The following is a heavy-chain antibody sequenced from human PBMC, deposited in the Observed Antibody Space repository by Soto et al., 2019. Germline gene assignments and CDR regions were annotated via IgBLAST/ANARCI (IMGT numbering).Heavy chain of an antibody. CDR3: ARRPSAAAGTD. CDR1: GGSISSSNW. Sequence: QVQLQESGPGLVKPSGTLSLTCAVSGGSISSSNWWTWVRQPPGKGLEWIGEIYHSGSTNYNPSRKGRLTISVDKSKNQFSLKLTSVTAADTAVYYCARRPSAAAGTDWGQGTLVTVSS. CDR2: IYHSGST. V-gene: IGHV4-4*02. D-gene: IGHD6-13*01. J-gene: IGHJ4*02.